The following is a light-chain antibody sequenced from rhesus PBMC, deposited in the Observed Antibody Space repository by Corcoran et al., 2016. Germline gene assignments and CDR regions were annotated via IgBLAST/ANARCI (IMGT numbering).Light chain of an antibody. CDR2: KAS. CDR3: QQYNRATWT. Sequence: IQMTQSPSSLSASVGDRVTITCRASQGISSWLAWYQQKPVKAPKLLIYKASSLQSGVPSRFSGNGSGTDFTLTISSLQPEDFATYYCQQYNRATWTFGQGTKVEIK. V-gene: IGKV1-21*01. CDR1: QGISSW. J-gene: IGKJ1*01.